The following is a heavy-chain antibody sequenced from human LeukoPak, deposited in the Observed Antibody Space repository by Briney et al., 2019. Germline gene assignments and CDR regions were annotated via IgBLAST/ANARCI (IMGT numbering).Heavy chain of an antibody. D-gene: IGHD6-25*01. CDR3: ARGPGSATAEAFDI. Sequence: SETLSLTCTLSGDSIINYYWTWLRQPAGKGLEWIGRLYSSGVTNYNPSLKSRVTFSVDTSKNHLSLEMNSVTAADTAVYYCARGPGSATAEAFDIWGQGTMVTVSS. V-gene: IGHV4-4*07. CDR1: GDSIINYY. CDR2: LYSSGVT. J-gene: IGHJ3*02.